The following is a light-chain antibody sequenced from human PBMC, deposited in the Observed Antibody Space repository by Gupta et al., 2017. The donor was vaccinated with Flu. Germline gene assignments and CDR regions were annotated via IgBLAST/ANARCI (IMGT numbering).Light chain of an antibody. CDR3: WLSYNGPRV. CDR2: DTT. V-gene: IGLV7-46*01. Sequence: QTVVTQEPSLTVSPGGTVTLSCGSSTGAVTTSHYAYWFQQKPGHDPRTLIYDTTKKHAWTPDRCSGSLLGAKAALTLSGAKADDEDDYYWWLSYNGPRVFGGGTKLTVL. J-gene: IGLJ3*02. CDR1: TGAVTTSHY.